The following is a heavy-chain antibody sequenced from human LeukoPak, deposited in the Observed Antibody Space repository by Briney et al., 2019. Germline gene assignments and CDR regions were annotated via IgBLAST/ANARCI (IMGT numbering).Heavy chain of an antibody. V-gene: IGHV3-53*01. CDR1: GFTVSTTY. CDR2: ITTSDGNT. Sequence: GGSLRLSCAASGFTVSTTYMSWVRQAPGKGLEWVSTITTSDGNTYYADSVKGRFTISRDNSKNTLYLQMNSLRAEDTAVYYCARGPYSSSSDPTDYYYYGMDVWGQGTTVTVSS. CDR3: ARGPYSSSSDPTDYYYYGMDV. D-gene: IGHD6-6*01. J-gene: IGHJ6*02.